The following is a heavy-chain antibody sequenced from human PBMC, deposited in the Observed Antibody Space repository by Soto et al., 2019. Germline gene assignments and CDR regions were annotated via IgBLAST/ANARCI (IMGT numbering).Heavy chain of an antibody. D-gene: IGHD2-15*01. CDR1: GGSISSYY. V-gene: IGHV4-4*07. CDR3: ARVLVCSGGSCYGNWFDT. Sequence: SETLSLTCTVSGGSISSYYWSWIRQPAGKGLEWIGRIYTSGSTNYNPSLKSRVTMSVDTSKNQFSLKLSSVTAADTAVYYCARVLVCSGGSCYGNWFDTWGQGTLVTVSS. J-gene: IGHJ5*02. CDR2: IYTSGST.